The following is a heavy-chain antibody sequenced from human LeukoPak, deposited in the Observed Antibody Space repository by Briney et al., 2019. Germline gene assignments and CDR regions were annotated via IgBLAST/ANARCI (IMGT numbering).Heavy chain of an antibody. V-gene: IGHV3-9*01. J-gene: IGHJ6*03. Sequence: GGSLRLSCAASGFTFDDYAMHWVRQAPGKGLEWVSGISWNSGSIGYADSVKGRFTISRDNAKNSLYLQMNSLRDEDTALYYCANLGSAGCRRITSCSAYMDVWGKGTTVPVSS. D-gene: IGHD2-2*01. CDR1: GFTFDDYA. CDR3: ANLGSAGCRRITSCSAYMDV. CDR2: ISWNSGSI.